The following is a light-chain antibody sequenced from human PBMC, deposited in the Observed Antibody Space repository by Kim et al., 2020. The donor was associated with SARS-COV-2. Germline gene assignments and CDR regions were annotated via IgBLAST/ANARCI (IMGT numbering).Light chain of an antibody. CDR1: SIDVGGYNY. CDR2: DVS. J-gene: IGLJ1*01. Sequence: PVPSVTLSCTGTSIDVGGYNYVSWYQQHSGKAPKLIIYDVSERPSGVPDRFSGSKSGNTASLTISGLQAEDEGDYYCSYGDKYTYVFGGGTKVTVL. V-gene: IGLV2-11*03. CDR3: CSYGDKYTYV.